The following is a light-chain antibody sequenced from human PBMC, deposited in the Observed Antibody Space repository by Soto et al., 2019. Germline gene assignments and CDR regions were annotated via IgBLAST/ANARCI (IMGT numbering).Light chain of an antibody. CDR3: QHYGSSQYT. V-gene: IGKV3-20*01. CDR1: QSVSSSY. CDR2: GAS. Sequence: EIGLTQSPGTLSLSPGERATLSCRASQSVSSSYLAWYQQKPGQAPRLLIYGASSRATGIPDRFSGSGSGTDFTLTISRLEPEDFAVYYCQHYGSSQYTFGQGTKLEIK. J-gene: IGKJ2*01.